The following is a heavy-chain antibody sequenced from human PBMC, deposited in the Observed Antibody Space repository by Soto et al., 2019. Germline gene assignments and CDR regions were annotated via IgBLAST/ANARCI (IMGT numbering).Heavy chain of an antibody. D-gene: IGHD6-6*01. CDR3: AREVAARVWFPFDP. V-gene: IGHV3-49*03. J-gene: IGHJ5*02. CDR1: GFTFGDYA. Sequence: GGSLRLSCTASGFTFGDYAMTWFRQAPGKGLERVGFIRSKTHGGTTDYAASVKGRFTISRVVSKSIAYLQMNSLKTEDTAVYYCAREVAARVWFPFDPWGQGALVTVSS. CDR2: IRSKTHGGTT.